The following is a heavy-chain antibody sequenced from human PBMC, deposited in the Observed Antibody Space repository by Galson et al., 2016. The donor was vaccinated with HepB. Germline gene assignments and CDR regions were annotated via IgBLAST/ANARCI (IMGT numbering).Heavy chain of an antibody. CDR2: ISSGSSAI. CDR3: ARDGNHGYDMDY. D-gene: IGHD1-14*01. V-gene: IGHV3-48*02. CDR1: GFTFSGYN. Sequence: SLRLSCAASGFTFSGYNMDWVRQAPGKGLEWVSYISSGSSAIYYADSVKGRFTISRDNAKNSLYLQMNSQRDEDTAIYFCARDGNHGYDMDYWGQGTLVTVSS. J-gene: IGHJ4*02.